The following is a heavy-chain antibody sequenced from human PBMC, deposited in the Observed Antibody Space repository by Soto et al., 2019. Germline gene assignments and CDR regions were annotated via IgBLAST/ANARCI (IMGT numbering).Heavy chain of an antibody. CDR2: IFHDGTA. J-gene: IGHJ4*02. CDR3: ARLVYDTRLNYMYFDF. V-gene: IGHV4-4*02. D-gene: IGHD3-10*01. CDR1: GVSISSGNW. Sequence: SETLSLTRAVSGVSISSGNWWTWVRQSPQRGLEYIGEIFHDGTANYYPSFERRVAISVDTSKNQFSLKLTSVTAADTAIYFCARLVYDTRLNYMYFDFWGQGTLVTVSS.